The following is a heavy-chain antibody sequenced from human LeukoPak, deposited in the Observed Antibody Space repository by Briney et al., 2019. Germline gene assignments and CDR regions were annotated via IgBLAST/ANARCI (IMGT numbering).Heavy chain of an antibody. V-gene: IGHV4-31*03. J-gene: IGHJ4*02. CDR1: GGSISSGGHY. CDR2: IYYRGTT. CDR3: ARGADYGGNSVPFDY. Sequence: KPSETLPLTCTVSGGSISSGGHYWGWIRQQPGKGLEWIGYIYYRGTTYYNPSLKSRVSISLDTSKNQVSLKLTSVTAADTAVYYCARGADYGGNSVPFDYWGQGTLVTVSS. D-gene: IGHD4-23*01.